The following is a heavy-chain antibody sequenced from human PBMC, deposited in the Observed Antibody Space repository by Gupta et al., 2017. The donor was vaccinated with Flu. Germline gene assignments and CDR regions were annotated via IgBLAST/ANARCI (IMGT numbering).Heavy chain of an antibody. V-gene: IGHV5-51*01. Sequence: YWIGWVRQMPGKGLEWMGIIYPDDSDARYSPSFQGQVTISADKSISTAYLQWSSLKASDTAMYFCARHRRTAVTTVGGMDVWGQGTTVTVFS. J-gene: IGHJ6*02. D-gene: IGHD4-4*01. CDR3: ARHRRTAVTTVGGMDV. CDR1: YW. CDR2: IYPDDSDA.